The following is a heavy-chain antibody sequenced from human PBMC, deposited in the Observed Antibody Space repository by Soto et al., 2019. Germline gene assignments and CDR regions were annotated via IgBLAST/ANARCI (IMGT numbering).Heavy chain of an antibody. CDR3: ARLIGNSWLDS. CDR1: GDSVSTNSAT. CDR2: TYYRSKWEN. Sequence: QVQLQQSGPGLVKPSQTLSLTCAISGDSVSTNSATWDWIRQSPSRGLEWLGRTYYRSKWENDYAVSVKGRISIITDTTNNRLSLQLNSVSPDDTAVYYCARLIGNSWLDSWGQGTLVTVSS. J-gene: IGHJ5*01. V-gene: IGHV6-1*01.